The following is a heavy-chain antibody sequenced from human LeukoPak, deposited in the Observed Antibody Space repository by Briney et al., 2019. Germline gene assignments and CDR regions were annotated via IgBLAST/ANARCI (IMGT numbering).Heavy chain of an antibody. J-gene: IGHJ4*02. CDR3: AKDVGPGGLRLAYFDY. Sequence: PGRSLRLSCAASGFTFSSYGMHWVRQAPGKGLEWVAVISYDGSNKYYADSVKGRFTIPRDNSKNTLYLQMNSLRAEDTAVYYCAKDVGPGGLRLAYFDYWGQGTLVTVSS. D-gene: IGHD5-12*01. CDR2: ISYDGSNK. V-gene: IGHV3-30*18. CDR1: GFTFSSYG.